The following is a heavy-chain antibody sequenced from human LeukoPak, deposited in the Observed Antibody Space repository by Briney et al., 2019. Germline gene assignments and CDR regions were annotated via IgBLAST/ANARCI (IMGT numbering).Heavy chain of an antibody. CDR2: TYYTEST. CDR3: ARPVAVTGAGVYGFQH. D-gene: IGHD6-19*01. Sequence: ASETLSLTCTVSGDSISTTRYHWGWIRQPPGKGLEWIGTTYYTESTYYNPSLKSRVTISMDTPKNQFSLKLTSMTAADTAVYYCARPVAVTGAGVYGFQHWGQGALVTVSS. CDR1: GDSISTTRYH. V-gene: IGHV4-39*01. J-gene: IGHJ1*01.